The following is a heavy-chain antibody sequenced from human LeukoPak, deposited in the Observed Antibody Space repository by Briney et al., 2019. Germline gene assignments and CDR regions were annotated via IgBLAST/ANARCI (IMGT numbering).Heavy chain of an antibody. CDR3: ARGSWYSSGPWPVFDH. D-gene: IGHD6-19*01. V-gene: IGHV4-59*01. CDR2: IYYSRNT. J-gene: IGHJ4*02. CDR1: GGSISNYF. Sequence: SETLSLTCTVSGGSISNYFWSWIRQPPGKGLEWIGYIYYSRNTNYNPSLKSRVTISVDTSKNQFSLKVTSATAADTAVYYCARGSWYSSGPWPVFDHWGQGTLITVSS.